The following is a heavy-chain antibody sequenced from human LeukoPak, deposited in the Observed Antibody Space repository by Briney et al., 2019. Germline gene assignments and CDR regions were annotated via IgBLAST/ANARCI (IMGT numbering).Heavy chain of an antibody. CDR1: GSTFSSYG. V-gene: IGHV3-21*01. D-gene: IGHD3-10*02. CDR3: AELGITMIGGV. Sequence: GGSLRLSCAASGSTFSSYGMSWVRQAPGKGLEWVSSISSSSSYIYYADSVKGRFTISRDNAKNSLYLQMNSLRAEDTAVYYCAELGITMIGGVWGKGTTVTISS. CDR2: ISSSSSYI. J-gene: IGHJ6*04.